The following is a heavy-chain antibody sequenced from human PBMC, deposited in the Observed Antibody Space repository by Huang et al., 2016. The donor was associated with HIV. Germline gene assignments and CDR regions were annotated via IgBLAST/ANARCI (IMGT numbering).Heavy chain of an antibody. Sequence: QVQLQQSGAGLLKPSETLSFTCVVHGGSVSGYYWSWIRQSPGKGLELMAEINYSGVTNYNPSLKRRVTMSVDASKNRFSLRLTSVIAADTAVYFCARATWFEARSWYFDLWGRGTLVTVSS. D-gene: IGHD3-9*01. CDR2: INYSGVT. V-gene: IGHV4-34*02. CDR1: GGSVSGYY. J-gene: IGHJ2*01. CDR3: ARATWFEARSWYFDL.